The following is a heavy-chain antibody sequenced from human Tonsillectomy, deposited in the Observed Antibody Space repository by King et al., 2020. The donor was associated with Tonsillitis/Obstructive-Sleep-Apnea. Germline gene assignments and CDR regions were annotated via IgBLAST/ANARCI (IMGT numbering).Heavy chain of an antibody. V-gene: IGHV3-43*01. J-gene: IGHJ6*03. CDR2: ISWDGGST. CDR3: AKGYTAYYYYMDV. Sequence: VQLVESGGVVVQPGGSLRLSCAASGFTFDDYTMHWVRQAPGKGLEWVSLISWDGGSTYYAESVKGRFTISRDNSKNSLYLQMNSLRTEDTALYYCAKGYTAYYYYMDVWGKGTTVTVSS. CDR1: GFTFDDYT. D-gene: IGHD3-16*02.